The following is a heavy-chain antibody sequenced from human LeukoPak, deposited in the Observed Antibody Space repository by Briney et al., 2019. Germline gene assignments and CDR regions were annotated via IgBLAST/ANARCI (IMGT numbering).Heavy chain of an antibody. D-gene: IGHD3-10*01. CDR3: ARRSVTRWYYSD. CDR1: GGSISSYY. V-gene: IGHV4-4*09. CDR2: ISPTGGT. Sequence: SGTLSLTCSVSGGSISSYYWSWIRQPPGKGLEWIGYISPTGGTNYNPSLTSRATVSVDTSKNLFSLELDPVTAADTAVYFCARRSVTRWYYSDWGQGTLVTVSS. J-gene: IGHJ4*02.